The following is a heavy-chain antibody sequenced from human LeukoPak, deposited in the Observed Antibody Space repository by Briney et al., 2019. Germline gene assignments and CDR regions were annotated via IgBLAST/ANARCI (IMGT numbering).Heavy chain of an antibody. V-gene: IGHV3-7*04. J-gene: IGHJ5*02. CDR3: ARALSSSWYVVEWFDP. D-gene: IGHD6-13*01. Sequence: GGSLRLSCAASGFTFSSYWMSWVRQAPGKGLEWVANIKQDGSENYYVDSVKGRFTISRDNAKNSLYLQMNSLRAEDTAVYYCARALSSSWYVVEWFDPWGQGTLVTVSS. CDR1: GFTFSSYW. CDR2: IKQDGSEN.